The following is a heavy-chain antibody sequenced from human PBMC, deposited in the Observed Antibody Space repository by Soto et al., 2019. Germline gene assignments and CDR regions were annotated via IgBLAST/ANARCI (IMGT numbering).Heavy chain of an antibody. CDR2: TYYRSKWYN. CDR1: GDSVSSNSAA. CDR3: ARAQSLGYCSGGSCYNNWFDP. V-gene: IGHV6-1*01. J-gene: IGHJ5*02. D-gene: IGHD2-15*01. Sequence: SQTLSLTCAISGDSVSSNSAAWNWIRQSPSRGLEWLGRTYYRSKWYNDYAVSVKSRITINPDTSKNQFSLQLNSVTPEDTAVYYCARAQSLGYCSGGSCYNNWFDPWGQGTLVTVSS.